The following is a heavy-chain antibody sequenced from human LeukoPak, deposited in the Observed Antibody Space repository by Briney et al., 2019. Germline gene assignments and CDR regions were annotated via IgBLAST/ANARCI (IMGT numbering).Heavy chain of an antibody. J-gene: IGHJ4*02. CDR2: INSDGSST. V-gene: IGHV3-74*01. Sequence: QPGGSLRLSCAASGFTFSSYWLHWVRQAPEKGLVWVSRINSDGSSTSYADSVKGRFTISRDNAKNSLYLQMNSLRAEDTAVYYCARVKGIVAARHFDYWGQGTLVTVSS. CDR3: ARVKGIVAARHFDY. CDR1: GFTFSSYW. D-gene: IGHD6-13*01.